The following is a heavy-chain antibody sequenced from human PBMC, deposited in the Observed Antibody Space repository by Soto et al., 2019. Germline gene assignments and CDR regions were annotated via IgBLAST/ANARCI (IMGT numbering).Heavy chain of an antibody. V-gene: IGHV4-31*03. CDR3: ARSLPLAYCGCDCSPNDYFQH. Sequence: PSETLSLTCTVSGGSISSGGYYWSWIRQHPGKGLEWIGYIYYSGSTYYNPSLKSRVTISVDTSKNQFSLKLSSVTAADTAVYYCARSLPLAYCGCDCSPNDYFQHWGQGTLVTVSS. CDR2: IYYSGST. J-gene: IGHJ1*01. D-gene: IGHD2-21*02. CDR1: GGSISSGGYY.